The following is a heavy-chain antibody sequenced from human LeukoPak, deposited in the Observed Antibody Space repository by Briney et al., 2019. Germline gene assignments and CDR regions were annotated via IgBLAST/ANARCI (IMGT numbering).Heavy chain of an antibody. CDR2: IYYSGST. CDR1: GGSISSYY. V-gene: IGHV4-59*08. D-gene: IGHD2-2*01. Sequence: SETLSLTCTVSGGSISSYYWSWIRQPPGKGLEWIGYIYYSGSTNYNPSLKSRVTISVDTSKNQFSLKLSSVTAADTAVYYCARGCEYCSSTSCYDAFDIWGQGTMVTVSS. CDR3: ARGCEYCSSTSCYDAFDI. J-gene: IGHJ3*02.